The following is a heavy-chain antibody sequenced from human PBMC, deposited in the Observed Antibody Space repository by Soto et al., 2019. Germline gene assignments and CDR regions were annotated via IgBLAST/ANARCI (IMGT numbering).Heavy chain of an antibody. CDR1: GSTFSSYA. J-gene: IGHJ4*02. Sequence: GGSLRLSCAASGSTFSSYAMSWVRQAPGKGLEWVSAISGSGGSTYYADSVKGRFTISRDNSKNTLYLQMNSLRAEDTAVYYCAKSYSSGWYGYFDYWGQGTLVTVSS. D-gene: IGHD6-19*01. CDR3: AKSYSSGWYGYFDY. CDR2: ISGSGGST. V-gene: IGHV3-23*01.